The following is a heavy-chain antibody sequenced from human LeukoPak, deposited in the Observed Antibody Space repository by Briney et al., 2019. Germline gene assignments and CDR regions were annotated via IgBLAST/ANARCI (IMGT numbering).Heavy chain of an antibody. CDR1: GFTFSSYT. D-gene: IGHD1-26*01. V-gene: IGHV3-21*01. Sequence: GGSLRLSCAASGFTFSSYTMNWVRQAPGKGLEWVAAISSNSRGIFYADSVKGRFSISRDNTHNSLSLRMNSLGAEDTAVYLCVREAAATLFDYWGQGTLVTVSS. J-gene: IGHJ4*02. CDR3: VREAAATLFDY. CDR2: ISSNSRGI.